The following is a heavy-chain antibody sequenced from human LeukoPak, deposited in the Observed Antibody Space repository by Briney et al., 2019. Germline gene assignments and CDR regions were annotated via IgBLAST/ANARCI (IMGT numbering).Heavy chain of an antibody. Sequence: SETLSLTCTVSGGSISSYYWSWIRQPPGKGLEWIGYIYYSGSTNYNPSLKSRVTISVDTSKNQFSLKLNSVTAADTAVYYCAKGSLRLKYSSGWYSDYWGQGTLVTVSS. CDR3: AKGSLRLKYSSGWYSDY. J-gene: IGHJ4*02. V-gene: IGHV4-59*08. CDR1: GGSISSYY. D-gene: IGHD6-19*01. CDR2: IYYSGST.